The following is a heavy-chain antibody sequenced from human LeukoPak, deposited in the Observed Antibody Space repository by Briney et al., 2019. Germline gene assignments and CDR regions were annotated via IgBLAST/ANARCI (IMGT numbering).Heavy chain of an antibody. CDR1: GLTFSSYG. CDR2: IRYDGSNK. V-gene: IGHV3-30*02. J-gene: IGHJ3*02. D-gene: IGHD3-10*01. CDR3: AIGSMVRGIGDDAFEI. Sequence: GGSLRLSCAASGLTFSSYGMHWVRQAPGKGLEWVAVIRYDGSNKYYADSVKGRFTISGDNSKNTLYLHMNSLRAEDTAVYYCAIGSMVRGIGDDAFEICGQGTMVTVSS.